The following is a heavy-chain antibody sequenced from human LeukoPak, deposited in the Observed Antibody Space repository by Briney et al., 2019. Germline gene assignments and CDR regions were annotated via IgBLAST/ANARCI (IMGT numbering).Heavy chain of an antibody. V-gene: IGHV3-21*01. CDR1: GFTFSSYS. J-gene: IGHJ6*03. CDR3: ARDGDFDYIGYMDV. CDR2: ISSSSSYI. D-gene: IGHD3-9*01. Sequence: GGSLRLSCAASGFTFSSYSMNWVRQAPGKGLEWVSSISSSSSYIYYADSVKGRFTISRDNAKNSLYLQMNSLRAEDTAVYYCARDGDFDYIGYMDVWGKGTTVTVSS.